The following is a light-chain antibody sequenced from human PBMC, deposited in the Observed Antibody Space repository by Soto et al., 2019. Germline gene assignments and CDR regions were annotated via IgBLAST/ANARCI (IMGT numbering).Light chain of an antibody. J-gene: IGLJ1*01. V-gene: IGLV2-14*03. Sequence: QSVLTQPASVSGSPGQSITISCTGTSSDVGGYDFVSWYQHHPGKAPRLMIYDVSHRPSGVSDRFSASKSGNTASLTISGLLAEDEADYYCSSYGGRSTYVFGTGTKLTVL. CDR2: DVS. CDR3: SSYGGRSTYV. CDR1: SSDVGGYDF.